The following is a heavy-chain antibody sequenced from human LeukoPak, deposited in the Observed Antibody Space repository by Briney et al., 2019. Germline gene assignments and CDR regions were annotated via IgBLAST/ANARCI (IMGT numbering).Heavy chain of an antibody. V-gene: IGHV3-33*01. CDR3: ARDHSAAFDF. Sequence: GGSLRLSCAASGFPFSSYGMHWVRQAPGKGLEWVARLVYDERIDYANSVKGRFSISRDNSKNTLFLDMSDLRVEDTAVYYCARDHSAAFDFWGQGVLVTVSS. D-gene: IGHD4-11*01. J-gene: IGHJ4*02. CDR1: GFPFSSYG. CDR2: LVYDERI.